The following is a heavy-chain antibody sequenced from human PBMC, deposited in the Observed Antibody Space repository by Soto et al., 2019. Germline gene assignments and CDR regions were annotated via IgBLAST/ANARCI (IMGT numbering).Heavy chain of an antibody. V-gene: IGHV1-69*02. CDR2: ITPILDVA. D-gene: IGHD2-21*02. CDR1: GGTFSNYS. J-gene: IGHJ4*01. CDR3: ASTYCGGDCFSLH. Sequence: QLVQSGAEVKRPGSSVKVSCKASGGTFSNYSITWVRQAPGQGLECMGRITPILDVAKYAQKFQGRVTITADKSTTTVYMELSSLRSEDTAVYYCASTYCGGDCFSLHWGQGTLVTVSS.